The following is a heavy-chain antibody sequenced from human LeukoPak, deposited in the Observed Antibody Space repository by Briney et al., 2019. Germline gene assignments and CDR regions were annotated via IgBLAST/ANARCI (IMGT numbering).Heavy chain of an antibody. CDR3: ARAPDDYDFWSGPFDY. V-gene: IGHV1-18*01. D-gene: IGHD3-3*01. Sequence: ASVKVSCKASGYTFTNCGISWVRQAPGQGLEWMGWIGAYSGNTNYAQNLQGRVTMTTDTSTSTAYMELRSLRSDDTAVYYCARAPDDYDFWSGPFDYWGRGTLVTVSS. CDR2: IGAYSGNT. CDR1: GYTFTNCG. J-gene: IGHJ4*02.